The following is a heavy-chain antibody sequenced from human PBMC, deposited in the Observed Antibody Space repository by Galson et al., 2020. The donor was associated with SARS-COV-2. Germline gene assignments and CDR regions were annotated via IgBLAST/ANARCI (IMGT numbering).Heavy chain of an antibody. CDR1: GFSLSTSGVC. CDR2: IDWDGDR. CDR3: ARIDSSGCRGND. Sequence: ESGPTLVKPTQTLTLTCTFSGFSLSTSGVCVNWIRQPPGKALEWLARIDWDGDRYYSTSLKTRLTISKDTSKNQVVLTMTSMDPVDTATYYCARIDSSGCRGNDWSQGTLVTVSS. D-gene: IGHD6-19*01. V-gene: IGHV2-70*11. J-gene: IGHJ4*02.